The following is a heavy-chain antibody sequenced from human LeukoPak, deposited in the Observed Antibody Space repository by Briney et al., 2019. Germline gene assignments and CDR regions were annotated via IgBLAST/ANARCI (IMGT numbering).Heavy chain of an antibody. Sequence: GASVKVSCKASGYTFTTYGISWVRQAPGQGLEWMGWIGTYNGDTNYAQKLQGRVTMTADTSTSTTYMELRSLRSDDTAVYYCALIPYCTTATCYYFDFWGQGTLVTVSS. CDR2: IGTYNGDT. J-gene: IGHJ4*02. V-gene: IGHV1-18*01. D-gene: IGHD2-2*01. CDR1: GYTFTTYG. CDR3: ALIPYCTTATCYYFDF.